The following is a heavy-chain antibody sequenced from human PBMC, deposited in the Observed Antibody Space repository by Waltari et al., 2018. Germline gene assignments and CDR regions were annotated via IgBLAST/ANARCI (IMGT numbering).Heavy chain of an antibody. J-gene: IGHJ4*02. CDR2: IYHSGST. Sequence: QVQLQESGPGLVKPSETLSLTCAVSGYSISSGYYWGWIRQPPGKGLEWIGSIYHSGSTYYNPSLKSRVTISGDTSKNQFSLKLSSVTAADTAVYYCARVTGIAVAGHYFDYWGQGTLVTVSS. D-gene: IGHD6-19*01. CDR3: ARVTGIAVAGHYFDY. CDR1: GYSISSGYY. V-gene: IGHV4-38-2*01.